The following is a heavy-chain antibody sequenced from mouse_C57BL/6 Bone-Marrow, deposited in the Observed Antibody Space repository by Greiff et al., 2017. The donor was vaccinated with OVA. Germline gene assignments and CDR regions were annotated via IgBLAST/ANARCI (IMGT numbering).Heavy chain of an antibody. CDR1: GFTFSDYY. CDR3: ARPYYYGSSVYFDY. Sequence: EVKLVESGGGLVQPGGSLKLSCAASGFTFSDYYMYWVRQTPEKRLEWVAYISNGGGSTYYPDTVKGRFTISRDNAKNTLYLQMSRLKSEDTAMYYCARPYYYGSSVYFDYWGQGTTLTVSS. D-gene: IGHD1-1*01. V-gene: IGHV5-12*01. J-gene: IGHJ2*01. CDR2: ISNGGGST.